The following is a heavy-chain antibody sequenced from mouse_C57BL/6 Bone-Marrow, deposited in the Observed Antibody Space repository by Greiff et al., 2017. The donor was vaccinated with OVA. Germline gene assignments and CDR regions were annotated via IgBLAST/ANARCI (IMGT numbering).Heavy chain of an antibody. V-gene: IGHV1-18*01. CDR1: GYTFTDYN. Sequence: VQLQQSGPELVKPGASVKIPCKASGYTFTDYNMDWVKQSHGKSLEWIGDINPNNGGTIYNQKFKGKATVTVDKSSSTAYMELRSLTSEDTAVYYCARRLLRYWYFDVWGTGTTVTVSS. CDR2: INPNNGGT. D-gene: IGHD1-1*01. CDR3: ARRLLRYWYFDV. J-gene: IGHJ1*03.